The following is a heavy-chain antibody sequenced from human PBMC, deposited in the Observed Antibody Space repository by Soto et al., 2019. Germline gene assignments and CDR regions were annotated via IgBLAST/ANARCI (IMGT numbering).Heavy chain of an antibody. CDR2: ISGSDGKT. Sequence: GGSLRLSCAASGFSFGSYALSWVRQAPGKGLEWVSTISGSDGKTFYADSVKGRFSISRDTSQSTLYLQMNSLRADDTAMYYCARWSYLDYWGQGTRVTVS. D-gene: IGHD3-3*01. CDR3: ARWSYLDY. J-gene: IGHJ4*02. CDR1: GFSFGSYA. V-gene: IGHV3-23*01.